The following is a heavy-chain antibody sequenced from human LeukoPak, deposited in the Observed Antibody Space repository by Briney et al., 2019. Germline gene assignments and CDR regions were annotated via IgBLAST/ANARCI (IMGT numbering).Heavy chain of an antibody. CDR3: ARDLGLVGAFFDY. Sequence: ASVKVSCKASGGTFSSYAISWVRQAPGQGLEWMGWINPKSDDTKYAQQFHGRVTMTRDTSISSAYMELSRLTSDDTAVYYCARDLGLVGAFFDYWGQGTLVTVSS. D-gene: IGHD1-26*01. V-gene: IGHV1-2*02. J-gene: IGHJ4*02. CDR2: INPKSDDT. CDR1: GGTFSSYA.